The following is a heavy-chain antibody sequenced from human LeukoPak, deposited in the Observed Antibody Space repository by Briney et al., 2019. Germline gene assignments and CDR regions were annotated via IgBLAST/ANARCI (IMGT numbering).Heavy chain of an antibody. J-gene: IGHJ5*02. CDR1: GYTFTSYG. CDR3: ARDRGYSSSWYVRRLNWFDP. D-gene: IGHD6-13*01. CDR2: ISAYNGNT. V-gene: IGHV1-18*01. Sequence: ASVKVSCKASGYTFTSYGISWVRQAPGQGLEWMGWISAYNGNTNYAQKLQGRVTMTTDTSTSTAYMELSSLRSEDTAVYYCARDRGYSSSWYVRRLNWFDPWGQGTLVTVSS.